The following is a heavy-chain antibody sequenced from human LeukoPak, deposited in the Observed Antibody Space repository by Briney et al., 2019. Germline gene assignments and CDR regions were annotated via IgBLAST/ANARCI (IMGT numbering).Heavy chain of an antibody. Sequence: GGSLRLSCAASGFIFSSYSMNWVRQAPGKGPEWVSYISSSSSTIYYADSVKGRFTISRDNAKNSLYLQMNSLRAEDTAVYYCARFTMVRGVIMKAFDIWGQGTMVTVSS. CDR3: ARFTMVRGVIMKAFDI. CDR1: GFIFSSYS. V-gene: IGHV3-48*01. J-gene: IGHJ3*02. CDR2: ISSSSSTI. D-gene: IGHD3-10*01.